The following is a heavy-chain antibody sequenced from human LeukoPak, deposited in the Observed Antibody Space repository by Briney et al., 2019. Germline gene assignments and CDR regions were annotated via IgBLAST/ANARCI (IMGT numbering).Heavy chain of an antibody. J-gene: IGHJ4*02. D-gene: IGHD3-10*01. V-gene: IGHV3-74*01. CDR1: GFTFSSYS. CDR2: INTDGSST. CDR3: VRDLSQYYYASGRGY. Sequence: GGSLRLSCAASGFTFSSYSMNWVRQAPGKGLVWVSRINTDGSSTNYADSVKGRFTISRDNAKNTLYLQMNSLRAEDTAVYYCVRDLSQYYYASGRGYWGQGTPVTVSS.